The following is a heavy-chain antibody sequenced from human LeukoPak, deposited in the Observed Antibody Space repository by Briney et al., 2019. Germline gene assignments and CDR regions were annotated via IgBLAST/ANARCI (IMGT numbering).Heavy chain of an antibody. CDR2: IYYSGST. J-gene: IGHJ3*02. V-gene: IGHV4-61*01. CDR1: GGSVSSGSYH. Sequence: KPSETLSLTCTVSGGSVSSGSYHWSWIRQPPGKGLEWIGYIYYSGSTNYNPSLKSRVTISVDTSKNQFSLKLSSVTAADTAVYYCARAHDAFDIWGQGTMVTVSS. CDR3: ARAHDAFDI.